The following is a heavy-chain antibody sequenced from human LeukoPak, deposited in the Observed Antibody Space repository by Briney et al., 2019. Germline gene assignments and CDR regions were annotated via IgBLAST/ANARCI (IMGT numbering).Heavy chain of an antibody. CDR1: GFIFGDNP. D-gene: IGHD6-6*01. Sequence: GGSLRLSCTASGFIFGDNPLNWVRQAPGTGLEWVGLIRSRRYGGTTEYVASVNGRFSISRDDSKNIVYLQMNSLRDEDTAVYFCTRISSSPAALYYYYMDVWGKGIPVTVSS. CDR2: IRSRRYGGTT. J-gene: IGHJ6*03. CDR3: TRISSSPAALYYYYMDV. V-gene: IGHV3-49*04.